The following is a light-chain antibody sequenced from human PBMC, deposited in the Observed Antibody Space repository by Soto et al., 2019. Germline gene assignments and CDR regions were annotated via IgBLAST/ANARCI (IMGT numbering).Light chain of an antibody. CDR3: SSKTSSRTPFV. CDR1: ISDVGGYNY. V-gene: IGLV2-14*01. CDR2: EVN. J-gene: IGLJ1*01. Sequence: QYSLTQPASLSGSPGQSITISCTGTISDVGGYNYVSWYQQHPGNAPRLMIYEVNNRPSGVPNRFSGSKSGNTASLTISGLQAEDEADYYCSSKTSSRTPFVFGTGTKVTV.